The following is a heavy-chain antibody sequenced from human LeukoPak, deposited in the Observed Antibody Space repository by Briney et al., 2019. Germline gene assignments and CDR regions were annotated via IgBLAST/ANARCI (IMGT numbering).Heavy chain of an antibody. D-gene: IGHD5-18*01. CDR1: GFTFNNYA. V-gene: IGHV3-23*01. CDR3: AKGGIGSSSGLDY. CDR2: IGGSGGSP. Sequence: PGGSLRLSCAASGFTFNNYAMSWVRQAPGKGLEWVSSIGGSGGSPYHGNSVKGRFSISRDNSKNTLYLQMNSLRDEDTAVYYCAKGGIGSSSGLDYWGQGTLVTVSS. J-gene: IGHJ4*02.